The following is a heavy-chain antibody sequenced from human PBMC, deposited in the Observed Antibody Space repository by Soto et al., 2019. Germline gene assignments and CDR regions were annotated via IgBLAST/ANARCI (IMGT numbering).Heavy chain of an antibody. D-gene: IGHD2-21*02. Sequence: SETLSLTCTVSGGSISSDYWSWIRQPPGKGLEWIGYIYYSGSTNYNPSLKSRVTIPVDTSKNQFSLKLSSVTAADTAVYYCARSRGDWLFAYWGQGTPATVSS. V-gene: IGHV4-59*01. CDR2: IYYSGST. CDR1: GGSISSDY. J-gene: IGHJ4*02. CDR3: ARSRGDWLFAY.